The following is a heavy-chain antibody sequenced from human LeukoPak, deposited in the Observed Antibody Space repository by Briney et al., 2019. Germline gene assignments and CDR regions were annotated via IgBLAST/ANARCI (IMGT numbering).Heavy chain of an antibody. V-gene: IGHV3-15*01. CDR2: IKSKTDGGTT. J-gene: IGHJ3*02. CDR1: GFTFSNAW. D-gene: IGHD3-16*01. Sequence: GGSLRLSCAASGFTFSNAWMIWVRPAARKGLDWVGRIKSKTDGGTTDYAAPVKGRFTISRDDSKNTLYLQMNSLKTEDTAVYYCKGVSYDAFDIWGQGTMVTVSS. CDR3: KGVSYDAFDI.